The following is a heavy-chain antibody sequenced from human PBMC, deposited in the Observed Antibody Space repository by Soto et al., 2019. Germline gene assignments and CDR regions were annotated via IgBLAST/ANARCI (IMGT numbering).Heavy chain of an antibody. J-gene: IGHJ4*02. CDR2: IYYSGST. D-gene: IGHD4-17*01. V-gene: IGHV4-30-4*01. Sequence: SETLSLTCTVSGGSISSGDYYWSWIRQPPGKGLEWIGYIYYSGSTYYNPSLKSRVTISVDTSKNQFSLKLSSVTAADTAVYYCARGVVMTTVTFSVYFDYWGQGTLVTVSS. CDR1: GGSISSGDYY. CDR3: ARGVVMTTVTFSVYFDY.